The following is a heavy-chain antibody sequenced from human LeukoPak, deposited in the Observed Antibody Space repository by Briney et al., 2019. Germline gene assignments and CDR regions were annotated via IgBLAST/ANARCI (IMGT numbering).Heavy chain of an antibody. D-gene: IGHD3-22*01. V-gene: IGHV3-15*01. CDR1: GFTFSNGW. J-gene: IGHJ4*02. CDR3: TTEYYYDSSGLFDY. CDR2: IKSKRDGGTT. Sequence: RGGSLRLSCAVSGFTFSNGWMSWVRQAPGKGLEWVGRIKSKRDGGTTDYAAPVNGRFTISRDDSKNTLYLQMNSLKTEDTAVYYCTTEYYYDSSGLFDYWGQGTLVTVSS.